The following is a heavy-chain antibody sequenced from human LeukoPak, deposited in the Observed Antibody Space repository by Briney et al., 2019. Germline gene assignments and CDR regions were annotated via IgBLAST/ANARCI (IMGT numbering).Heavy chain of an antibody. CDR3: AREEYYYDSSGYYYYYGVDV. V-gene: IGHV3-33*01. Sequence: GGALRLSCAASGFTFSSYGMHWVRQAPGKGLEWVAVIWYDGSNKYYADSVKGRFTISRDNSKNTLYLQMNSLRAEDTAVYYCAREEYYYDSSGYYYYYGVDVWGQGTTVTVSS. J-gene: IGHJ6*02. D-gene: IGHD3-22*01. CDR2: IWYDGSNK. CDR1: GFTFSSYG.